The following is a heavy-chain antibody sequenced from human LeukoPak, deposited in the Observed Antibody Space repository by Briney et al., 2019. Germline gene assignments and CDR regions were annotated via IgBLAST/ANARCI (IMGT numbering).Heavy chain of an antibody. CDR2: IYPGDSDT. Sequence: GESLKISCKGSGYSFASYWIGWVRQMPGKGLEWMGIIYPGDSDTRYSPSFQGQVTISADKSISTAYLQWSSLKASDTAMYYCARQGLRYCSSTSCYAYDSFDAFDIWGQGTMVTVSS. D-gene: IGHD2-2*01. J-gene: IGHJ3*02. CDR1: GYSFASYW. V-gene: IGHV5-51*01. CDR3: ARQGLRYCSSTSCYAYDSFDAFDI.